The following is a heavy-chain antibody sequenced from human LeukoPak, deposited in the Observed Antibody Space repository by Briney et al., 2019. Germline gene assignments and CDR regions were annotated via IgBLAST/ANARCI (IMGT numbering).Heavy chain of an antibody. V-gene: IGHV3-7*01. CDR1: GFTFSSYW. J-gene: IGHJ5*02. CDR3: ARPPLGYCSSTSCPT. D-gene: IGHD2-2*01. CDR2: IKQDGSEK. Sequence: GGSLRLSCAASGFTFSSYWMSWVRQAPGKGLEWVANIKQDGSEKYYVDSVKGRFTISRDNAKNSLYLQMNSLRAEDTAVYYCARPPLGYCSSTSCPTWGQGILVTVSS.